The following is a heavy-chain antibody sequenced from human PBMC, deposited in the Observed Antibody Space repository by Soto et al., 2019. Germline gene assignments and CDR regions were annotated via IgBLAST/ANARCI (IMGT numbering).Heavy chain of an antibody. CDR3: ARGRPTTVVVAAMSWFDP. Sequence: SETLSLTCAVYGGSFCGYYWSWIRQPPGKGLEWIGEINHSGSTNYNPSLKSRVTISVDTSKNQFSLKLSSVTAADTAVYYCARGRPTTVVVAAMSWFDPWGQGTLVTLSS. V-gene: IGHV4-34*01. D-gene: IGHD2-15*01. J-gene: IGHJ5*02. CDR2: INHSGST. CDR1: GGSFCGYY.